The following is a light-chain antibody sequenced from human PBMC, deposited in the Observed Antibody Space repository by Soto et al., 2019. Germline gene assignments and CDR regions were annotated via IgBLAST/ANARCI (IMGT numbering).Light chain of an antibody. J-gene: IGLJ1*01. Sequence: QSVLTQPTSESGTPGQRVTISCSGSSSNIGSNTVSWYQQLPGTAPKLLIYSNNQRPSGVPDRFSGSESVTSASLAISGLQSEDEADYYCAAWDDSLNGLYVFGTGTKVTV. CDR1: SSNIGSNT. CDR3: AAWDDSLNGLYV. V-gene: IGLV1-44*01. CDR2: SNN.